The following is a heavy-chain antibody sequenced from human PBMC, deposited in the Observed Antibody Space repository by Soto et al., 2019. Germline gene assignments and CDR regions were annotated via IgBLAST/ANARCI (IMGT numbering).Heavy chain of an antibody. J-gene: IGHJ4*02. CDR3: ARDTYYYGSGSYYLFDY. CDR2: IKQDGSEK. D-gene: IGHD3-10*01. V-gene: IGHV3-7*05. CDR1: GFTFSSYW. Sequence: GGSLRLSCAASGFTFSSYWMSWVRQAPGKGLEWVANIKQDGSEKYYVDSVKGRLTISRDNAKNSLYLQMNSLRAEDTALYYCARDTYYYGSGSYYLFDYWGQGTLVTRLL.